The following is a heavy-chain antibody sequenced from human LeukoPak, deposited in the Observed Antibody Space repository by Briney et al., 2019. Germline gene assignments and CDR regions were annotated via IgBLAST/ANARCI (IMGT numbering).Heavy chain of an antibody. CDR2: INLSGSDT. J-gene: IGHJ4*02. D-gene: IGHD1-26*01. CDR3: EREGPATGKSFDY. CDR1: GHTFTTYY. V-gene: IGHV1-46*01. Sequence: GASVKVSCNAAGHTFTTYYMHWLRQALGLGLELKGIINLSGSDTITSQTFQGRVTMTRDTSKSKVDMELHIQRPKNTAVDFYEREGPATGKSFDYWGQGTLVTVSS.